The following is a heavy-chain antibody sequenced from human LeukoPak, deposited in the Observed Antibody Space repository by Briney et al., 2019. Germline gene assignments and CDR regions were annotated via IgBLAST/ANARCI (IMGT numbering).Heavy chain of an antibody. CDR2: MSHTANT. Sequence: PSETLSLTCAVSGGSVNNSGWWTWVRQPPGKGLEWIGEMSHTANTNHNPSLKSRVIIAVDKSKNQFSLKLNSVTAADTAVYYCARGTYIWGSYRHFDFWGQGMLVTVSS. V-gene: IGHV4-4*02. CDR1: GGSVNNSGW. CDR3: ARGTYIWGSYRHFDF. D-gene: IGHD3-16*02. J-gene: IGHJ4*02.